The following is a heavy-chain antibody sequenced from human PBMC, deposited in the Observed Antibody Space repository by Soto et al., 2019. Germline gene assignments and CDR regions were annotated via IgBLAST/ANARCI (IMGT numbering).Heavy chain of an antibody. J-gene: IGHJ4*02. V-gene: IGHV4-34*01. CDR3: ARARKGYYDSSGYYGY. D-gene: IGHD3-22*01. Sequence: ASETLSLTCAVYGGSFSGYYWSWIRQPPGKGLEWIEEINHSGSTNYNPSLKSRVTISVDTSKNQFSLKLSSVTAADTAVYYCARARKGYYDSSGYYGYWGQGTLVTVSS. CDR2: INHSGST. CDR1: GGSFSGYY.